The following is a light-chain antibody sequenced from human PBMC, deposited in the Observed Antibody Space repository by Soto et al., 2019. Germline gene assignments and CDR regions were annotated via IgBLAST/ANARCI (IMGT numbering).Light chain of an antibody. CDR2: DTS. J-gene: IGKJ5*01. Sequence: VLTQSPGTLSLSPGERDNLSCSASQSLANSFIAWYQQRPGQAPRLLIYDTSSRASGIPDRFSGSGSGTDFTLTISRLETEDFAVFYCQQYGTSEIIFGQGTRLEI. V-gene: IGKV3-20*01. CDR3: QQYGTSEII. CDR1: QSLANSF.